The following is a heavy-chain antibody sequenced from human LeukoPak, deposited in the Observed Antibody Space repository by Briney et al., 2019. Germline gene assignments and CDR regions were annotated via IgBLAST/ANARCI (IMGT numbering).Heavy chain of an antibody. D-gene: IGHD6-19*01. CDR1: GFTVSSNY. J-gene: IGHJ4*02. Sequence: PGGSLRLSCAASGFTVSSNYMSWVRQAPGKGLEWVSVIYSGGSTYYADSVKGRFTISRDNSKNTLCLQMNSLRAEDTAVYYCAREAVASFFDYWGQGTLVTVSS. CDR3: AREAVASFFDY. CDR2: IYSGGST. V-gene: IGHV3-53*01.